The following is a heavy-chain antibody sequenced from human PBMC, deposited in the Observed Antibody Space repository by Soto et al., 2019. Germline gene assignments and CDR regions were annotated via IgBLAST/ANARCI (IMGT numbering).Heavy chain of an antibody. V-gene: IGHV3-23*01. CDR1: GFTFSSYA. J-gene: IGHJ4*02. CDR2: ISGSGGST. CDR3: AKDYNPPDC. Sequence: EVQLLESGGGLVQPGGSLRLSCAASGFTFSSYAMSWVRQAPGKGLEWVSAISGSGGSTYYADSVQGRFTISRDNSKNTVYLQMNGLRAEDTGVCYCAKDYNPPDCWGQGTLVTVSS. D-gene: IGHD1-20*01.